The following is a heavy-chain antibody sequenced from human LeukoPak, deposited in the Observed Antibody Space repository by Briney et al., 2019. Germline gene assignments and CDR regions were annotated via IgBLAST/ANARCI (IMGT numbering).Heavy chain of an antibody. CDR3: ARGPYRSSTSCYASWFDP. CDR1: GGSISSYY. Sequence: PSETLSLTCTVSGGSISSYYWSWIRQPPGKGLEWIGYIYYSGSTNYNPSLKSRVTISVDTSKNQFSLKLSSVTAADTAVYYCARGPYRSSTSCYASWFDPWGQGTLVTVSS. J-gene: IGHJ5*02. D-gene: IGHD2-2*01. V-gene: IGHV4-59*01. CDR2: IYYSGST.